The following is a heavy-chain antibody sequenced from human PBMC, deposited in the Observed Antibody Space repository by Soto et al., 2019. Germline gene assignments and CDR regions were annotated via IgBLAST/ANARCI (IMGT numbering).Heavy chain of an antibody. V-gene: IGHV3-15*01. D-gene: IGHD4-17*01. J-gene: IGHJ4*02. CDR1: GITFTNAW. CDR2: IKNKADGGTT. Sequence: EVQLVESGEDLVKPGGCLRLSCATSGITFTNAWMSWVRQAPGKGLEWVGRIKNKADGGTTDYAAPVRGRFTISRDDSKNMLFLQMNSLETEDTAVYYCTTDPGDYEDFWGQGTLVTVSS. CDR3: TTDPGDYEDF.